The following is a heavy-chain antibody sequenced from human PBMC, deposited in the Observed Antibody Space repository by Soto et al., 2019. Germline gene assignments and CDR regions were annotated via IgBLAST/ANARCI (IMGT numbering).Heavy chain of an antibody. J-gene: IGHJ6*02. D-gene: IGHD2-21*01. CDR2: ISSSSSYI. Sequence: KSGGSLRLSCAASGFTFSSYSMNWVRQAPGKGLEWVSSISSSSSYIYYADSVKGRFTISRDNAKNSLYLQMNSLRAEDTAVYYCARDRKDAICCYYGMDVWGQGTTVTVSS. CDR3: ARDRKDAICCYYGMDV. CDR1: GFTFSSYS. V-gene: IGHV3-21*01.